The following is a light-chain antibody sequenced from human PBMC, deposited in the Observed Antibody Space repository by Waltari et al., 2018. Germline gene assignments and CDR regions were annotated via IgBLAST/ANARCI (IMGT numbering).Light chain of an antibody. CDR2: KAS. CDR3: QQYNSYPYT. J-gene: IGKJ2*01. Sequence: TFRCSQSFSSLFAWYQQKPGKAPKLLIYKASSLESGVPSRFSGSGSGTEFTLTISSLQPDDFATYYCQQYNSYPYTFGQGTKLEIK. CDR1: QSFSSL. V-gene: IGKV1-5*03.